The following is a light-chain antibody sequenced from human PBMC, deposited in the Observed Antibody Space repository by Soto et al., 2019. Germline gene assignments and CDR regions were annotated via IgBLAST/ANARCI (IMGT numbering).Light chain of an antibody. CDR1: RSNIGTNT. V-gene: IGLV1-44*01. CDR2: SNN. J-gene: IGLJ3*02. CDR3: AAWHDSLNGWV. Sequence: QSVLTQPPSASGTPGQRFTISCSGSRSNIGTNTVNWYQQLPGTAPKLLIYSNNQRPSGVPDRFSGSKSGTSASLAISGLQSEDEADYYCAAWHDSLNGWVFGGGTKLTVL.